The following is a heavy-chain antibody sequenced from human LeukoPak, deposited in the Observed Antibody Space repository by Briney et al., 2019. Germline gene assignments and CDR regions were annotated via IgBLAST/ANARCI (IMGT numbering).Heavy chain of an antibody. CDR2: IKQDGSEK. Sequence: QSGGSLRLSCAASGFSFSDYWMSWVRQAPGKGLEWVANIKQDGSEKYYVDSVKGRFTISRDNAKNSLYLQMNSLRAEDTAVYYCVRLGMLAAFDYWGQGALVTVSS. V-gene: IGHV3-7*02. CDR3: VRLGMLAAFDY. CDR1: GFSFSDYW. D-gene: IGHD2-15*01. J-gene: IGHJ4*02.